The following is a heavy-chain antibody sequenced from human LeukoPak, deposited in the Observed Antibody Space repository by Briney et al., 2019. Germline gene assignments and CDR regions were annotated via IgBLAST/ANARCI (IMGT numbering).Heavy chain of an antibody. D-gene: IGHD3-22*01. CDR1: GFTFSSYG. J-gene: IGHJ4*02. Sequence: GGSLRLSCAASGFTFSSYGMHWVRQAPGKGLEWVAFIRYDGSNKYYADSVKGRFTISRDNSKNTLYLQMNSLRAEDTAVYYCAKGGSSGYYYMGDWGQGTLVTVSS. V-gene: IGHV3-30*02. CDR2: IRYDGSNK. CDR3: AKGGSSGYYYMGD.